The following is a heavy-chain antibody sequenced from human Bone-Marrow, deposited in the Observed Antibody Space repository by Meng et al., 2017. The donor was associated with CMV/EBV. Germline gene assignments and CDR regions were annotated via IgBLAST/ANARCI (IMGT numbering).Heavy chain of an antibody. D-gene: IGHD3-22*01. Sequence: GGSLRLSCAASGFTFDDYAMHWVRQAPGKGLEWVSGISWNSGSIGYADSVKGRFTISRDNSKNTLYLQMNSLRAEDTAVYYCARDYLGADSSGYHKPDNAFDIWGQGTMVTVSS. CDR3: ARDYLGADSSGYHKPDNAFDI. CDR2: ISWNSGSI. V-gene: IGHV3-9*01. CDR1: GFTFDDYA. J-gene: IGHJ3*02.